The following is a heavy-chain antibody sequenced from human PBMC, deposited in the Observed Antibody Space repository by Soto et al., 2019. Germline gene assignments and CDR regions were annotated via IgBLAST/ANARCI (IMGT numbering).Heavy chain of an antibody. D-gene: IGHD6-19*01. CDR1: GFTFSSYS. CDR3: AREGIAVAGYYFDY. V-gene: IGHV3-21*01. J-gene: IGHJ4*02. Sequence: EVQLVESGGGLVKPGGSLRLSCAASGFTFSSYSMNWVRQAPGKGLEWVSSISSSSSYIYYADSVKGRFTNSRDNAKNSLYLQMNSLRAEDTAVYYCAREGIAVAGYYFDYWGQGTLVTVSS. CDR2: ISSSSSYI.